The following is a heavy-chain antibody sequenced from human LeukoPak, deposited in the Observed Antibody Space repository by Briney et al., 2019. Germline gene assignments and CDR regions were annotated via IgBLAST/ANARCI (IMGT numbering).Heavy chain of an antibody. CDR3: ARDDNSGNSKDY. V-gene: IGHV3-21*06. Sequence: GGSLRLSCAASGFTFSSYGMNWVRQAPGRGLEWVSSISSGRRYIYYADSVKGRFTISRDDAKNSLYLQMNSLRAEDTAVYFCARDDNSGNSKDYWGQGTLVTVSS. D-gene: IGHD1-26*01. J-gene: IGHJ4*02. CDR1: GFTFSSYG. CDR2: ISSGRRYI.